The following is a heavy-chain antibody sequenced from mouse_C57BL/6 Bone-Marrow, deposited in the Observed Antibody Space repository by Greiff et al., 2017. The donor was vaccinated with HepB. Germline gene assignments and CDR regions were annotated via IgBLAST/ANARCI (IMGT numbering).Heavy chain of an antibody. CDR2: SRNKANDYTP. V-gene: IGHV7-1*01. CDR3: ARDPYYYGSSFWYFDV. Sequence: EVKVVESGGGLVQSGRSLRLSCATSGFTFSDFYMEWVRQAPGKGLEWIAASRNKANDYTPEYSASVKGRFIVSRDTSQSILYLQMNALRAEDTAIYYCARDPYYYGSSFWYFDVWGTGTTVTVSS. J-gene: IGHJ1*03. D-gene: IGHD1-1*01. CDR1: GFTFSDFY.